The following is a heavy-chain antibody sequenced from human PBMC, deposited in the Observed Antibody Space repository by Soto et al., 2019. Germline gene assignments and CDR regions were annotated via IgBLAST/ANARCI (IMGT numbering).Heavy chain of an antibody. CDR2: ISYDGSNK. CDR1: GFTFSSHA. Sequence: QVQLVESGGGVVQPGRSLRLSCAASGFTFSSHAMHWVGQAPGKGLEWVAVISYDGSNKYYADSVKGRFTISRDNSKNTLDLQMYSLRAEDTAVYYCARARYCISTSCYLYYGMDVWGQGTTVTVSS. J-gene: IGHJ6*02. CDR3: ARARYCISTSCYLYYGMDV. V-gene: IGHV3-30-3*01. D-gene: IGHD2-2*01.